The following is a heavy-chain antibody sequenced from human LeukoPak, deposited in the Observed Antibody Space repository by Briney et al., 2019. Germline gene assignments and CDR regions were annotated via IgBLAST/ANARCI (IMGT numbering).Heavy chain of an antibody. D-gene: IGHD6-19*01. CDR3: GKGRVSE. J-gene: IGHJ4*02. CDR1: RFPFNIQD. Sequence: GGSLRLSCAASRFPFNIQDMRWVRQAPGKGLEWVSSIIADGGATFYADSVRGRFTISRDNSRNTLDLQMNSLRVEDTAVYYCGKGRVSEWGQGTLVTVSS. V-gene: IGHV3-23*01. CDR2: IIADGGAT.